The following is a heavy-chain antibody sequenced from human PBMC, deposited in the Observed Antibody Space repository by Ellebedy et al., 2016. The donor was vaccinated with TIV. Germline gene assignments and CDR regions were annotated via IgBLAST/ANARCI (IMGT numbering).Heavy chain of an antibody. Sequence: SETLSLXXTVSGGSISRFSWTWIRQPPGKGLEWIGYVFYSGDTIYNPSLNSRVTKSVDTSKNQFYLNLTSVTAADTAVYYCVRFDYDVEGYYGLDVWGQGTTVAVSS. CDR3: VRFDYDVEGYYGLDV. CDR2: VFYSGDT. J-gene: IGHJ6*02. CDR1: GGSISRFS. V-gene: IGHV4-59*01. D-gene: IGHD3-3*01.